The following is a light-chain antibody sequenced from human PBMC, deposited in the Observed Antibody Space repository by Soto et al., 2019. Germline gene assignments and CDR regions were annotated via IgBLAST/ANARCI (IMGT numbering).Light chain of an antibody. Sequence: EIVLTQSPGTLSLSPGERATLSFRASQSVSSSYLAWYQQKPGQAPRLLIYGASSRPTGIPDRFSGSGSGTDFTLTISGLEPEDFAVYYCLQYHHWPLTFGGGTKVDIK. CDR1: QSVSSSY. CDR3: LQYHHWPLT. V-gene: IGKV3-20*01. J-gene: IGKJ4*01. CDR2: GAS.